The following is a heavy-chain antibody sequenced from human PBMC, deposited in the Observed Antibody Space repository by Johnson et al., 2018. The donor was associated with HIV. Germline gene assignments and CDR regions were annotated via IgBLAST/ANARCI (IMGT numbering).Heavy chain of an antibody. CDR3: AKDLRVFDWFNAYDAFDI. V-gene: IGHV3-30-3*01. CDR2: ISYAGSTK. Sequence: QVQLVESGGGVVQPGRSLRLSCAASGFTFSSYAMHWVRQAPGKGLEWVAVISYAGSTKYYADSVQGRFTISRDKSKNTLYLQMNSLRADDTAVYYCAKDLRVFDWFNAYDAFDIWGQGTMVTVSS. J-gene: IGHJ3*02. CDR1: GFTFSSYA. D-gene: IGHD3-9*01.